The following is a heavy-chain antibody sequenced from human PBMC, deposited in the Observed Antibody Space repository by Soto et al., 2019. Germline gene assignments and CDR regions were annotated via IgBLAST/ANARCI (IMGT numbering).Heavy chain of an antibody. CDR1: GYTFTSYG. D-gene: IGHD2-15*01. V-gene: IGHV1-18*01. Sequence: ASVKVSCKASGYTFTSYGISWVRQAPGQGLEWMGWISAYNGNTNYAQKLQGRVTMTTDTSTSTAYMELRSLRSDDTAVYYCARGGVGYCSGGSCPNNWFDPWGQGTLVTV. CDR2: ISAYNGNT. CDR3: ARGGVGYCSGGSCPNNWFDP. J-gene: IGHJ5*02.